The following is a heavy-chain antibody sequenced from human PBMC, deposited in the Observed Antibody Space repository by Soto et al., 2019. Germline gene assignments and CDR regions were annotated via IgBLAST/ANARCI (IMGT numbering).Heavy chain of an antibody. Sequence: RASVKVSCKASGYTFTSYGISWVRQAPGQGLEWMGWISAYNGNTNYAQKLQGGVTMTTDTSTSTAYMELRSLRSDDTAVYYCATRLWFGELNAFDIWGQGTMVTVSS. J-gene: IGHJ3*02. CDR3: ATRLWFGELNAFDI. D-gene: IGHD3-10*01. CDR2: ISAYNGNT. CDR1: GYTFTSYG. V-gene: IGHV1-18*01.